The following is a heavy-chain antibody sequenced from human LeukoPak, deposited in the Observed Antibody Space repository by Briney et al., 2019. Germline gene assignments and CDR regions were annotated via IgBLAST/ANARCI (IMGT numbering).Heavy chain of an antibody. CDR1: GFTFSSCA. CDR2: ISGSGGST. V-gene: IGHV3-23*01. J-gene: IGHJ4*02. Sequence: QTGGSLRLSCAASGFTFSSCAMSWVRQAPGKGLEWVSAISGSGGSTYYADSVKGRFTISRDNSKNTLYLQMNSLRAEDTAVYYCAKVPYYDFRSDYYPPYYFDYWGQGTLVTVSS. CDR3: AKVPYYDFRSDYYPPYYFDY. D-gene: IGHD3-3*01.